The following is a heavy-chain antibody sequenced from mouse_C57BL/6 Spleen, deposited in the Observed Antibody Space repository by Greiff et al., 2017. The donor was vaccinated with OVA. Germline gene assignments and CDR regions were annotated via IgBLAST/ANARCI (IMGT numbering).Heavy chain of an antibody. Sequence: VKLMESGPGLVAPSQSLSITCTVSGFSLTSYAISWVRQPPGKGLEWLGVIWTGGGTNYNSALKSRLSISKDNSKSQVFLKMNSLQTDDTARYYCARVNYYGSSYVYFDYWGQGTTLTVSS. CDR1: GFSLTSYA. CDR3: ARVNYYGSSYVYFDY. V-gene: IGHV2-9-1*01. CDR2: IWTGGGT. J-gene: IGHJ2*01. D-gene: IGHD1-1*01.